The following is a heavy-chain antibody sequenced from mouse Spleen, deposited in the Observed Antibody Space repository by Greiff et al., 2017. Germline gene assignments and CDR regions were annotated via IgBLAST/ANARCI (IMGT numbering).Heavy chain of an antibody. V-gene: IGHV5-17*02. CDR2: ISSGSSTI. CDR1: GFTFSSFG. D-gene: IGHD2-4*01. CDR3: AREGYDYDAFDY. J-gene: IGHJ2*01. Sequence: EVKVVESGGGLVQPGGSRKLSCAASGFTFSSFGMHWVRQAPEKGLEWVAYISSGSSTIYYADTVKGRFTISRDNPKNTLFLQMTSLRSEDTAMYYCAREGYDYDAFDYWGQGTTLTVSS.